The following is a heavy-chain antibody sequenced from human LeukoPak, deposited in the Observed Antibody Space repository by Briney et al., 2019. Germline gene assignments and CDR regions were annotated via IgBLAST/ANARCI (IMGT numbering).Heavy chain of an antibody. Sequence: SETLSLTCTVSGCSIRSGSHYWVWIRQPPGKGLEWIGSIYYSGSTYYNSSLESRVTISIDTSKNHFSLRLSSLSAADTSVYYCAKRDDSGGNLVDLWGQGTLVTVSS. J-gene: IGHJ4*02. CDR2: IYYSGST. CDR3: AKRDDSGGNLVDL. CDR1: GCSIRSGSHY. D-gene: IGHD3-22*01. V-gene: IGHV4-39*02.